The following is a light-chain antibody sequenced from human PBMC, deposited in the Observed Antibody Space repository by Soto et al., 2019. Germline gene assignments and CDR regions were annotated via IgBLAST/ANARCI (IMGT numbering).Light chain of an antibody. V-gene: IGLV2-8*01. J-gene: IGLJ2*01. Sequence: QSALTQPPSASGSPGQSVTISCTGTSSDIGGYNYVSWYQQHPGKDPKLIIYEVSKRPSGVPDRFSGSKSGNTASLTVSGLQAEDEADYYCSSYAGSNKVVFGGGTKLTVL. CDR2: EVS. CDR1: SSDIGGYNY. CDR3: SSYAGSNKVV.